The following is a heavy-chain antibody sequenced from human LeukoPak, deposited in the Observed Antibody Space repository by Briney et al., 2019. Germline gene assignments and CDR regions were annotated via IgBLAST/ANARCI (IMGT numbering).Heavy chain of an antibody. CDR3: CATKPDSDF. Sequence: GGALRLSCAASGFTFSDYWMHWVRQVPGKGLVWVSRNNSDGSSTTYADSVRGRFTISRDYAKNTLYMQMNNLRADDTAVYYCCATKPDSDFWGQGTMVTVSS. J-gene: IGHJ1*01. CDR1: GFTFSDYW. CDR2: NNSDGSST. D-gene: IGHD1-14*01. V-gene: IGHV3-74*01.